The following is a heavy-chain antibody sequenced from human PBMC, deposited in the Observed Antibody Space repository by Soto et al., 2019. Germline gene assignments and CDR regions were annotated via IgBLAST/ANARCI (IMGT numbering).Heavy chain of an antibody. CDR1: GFTFSSYG. V-gene: IGHV3-30*18. CDR3: AKDRRTRFYYYGMDV. J-gene: IGHJ6*02. CDR2: ISDDGSNK. Sequence: QVQLVESGGGVVQPGRSLRLSCAASGFTFSSYGMHWVRQAPGKGLEWVAVISDDGSNKYYGDSVKGRFTISRDNSKNTLYLQMNSLSAEDTAVYYCAKDRRTRFYYYGMDVWGQGTTVTVSS.